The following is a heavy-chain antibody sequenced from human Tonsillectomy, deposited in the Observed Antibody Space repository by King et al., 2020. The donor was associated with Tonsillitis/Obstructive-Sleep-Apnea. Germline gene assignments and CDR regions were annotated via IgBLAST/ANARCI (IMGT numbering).Heavy chain of an antibody. CDR2: IYPGDSET. V-gene: IGHV5-51*01. CDR1: GYRFTNYW. D-gene: IGHD2-8*01. CDR3: ARQVSPPLHYYYYSYMDV. Sequence: VQLVQSGAEVKKPGESLNISCKGSGYRFTNYWIAWVRQMPGKGLEWMGIIYPGDSETRYSPSFQGQVTISADKSISTAYLQWSSLKASDTAMYYCARQVSPPLHYYYYSYMDVWGKGTTVTVSS. J-gene: IGHJ6*03.